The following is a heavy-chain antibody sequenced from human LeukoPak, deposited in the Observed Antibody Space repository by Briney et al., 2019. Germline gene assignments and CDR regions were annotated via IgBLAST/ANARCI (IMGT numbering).Heavy chain of an antibody. D-gene: IGHD6-13*01. J-gene: IGHJ4*02. CDR2: ISYDGSNK. V-gene: IGHV3-30*04. CDR3: ARVGSSWVTIDS. Sequence: PGGSLRLSCAASGFTFSSYAMHWVRQAPGKGLEWVAVISYDGSNKYYADSVKGRFTISRDNSKNTLYLQMNSLRAVDTAVYYCARVGSSWVTIDSWGQGALVTVSS. CDR1: GFTFSSYA.